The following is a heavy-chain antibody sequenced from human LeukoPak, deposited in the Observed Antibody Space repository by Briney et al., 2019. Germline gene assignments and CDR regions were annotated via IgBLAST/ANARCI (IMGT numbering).Heavy chain of an antibody. CDR1: GGSINSDDYY. CDR3: VRSYHLPENWFDP. D-gene: IGHD2-2*01. V-gene: IGHV4-61*02. J-gene: IGHJ5*02. CDR2: VHIDGRT. Sequence: PSQTLSLTCTVSGGSINSDDYYWTWIRQPAGKGLQWIGRVHIDGRTNYNPSLKSRVSISLDTSKNVFSLKMTSMIAADTAVYYCVRSYHLPENWFDPWGQGTMVTVSS.